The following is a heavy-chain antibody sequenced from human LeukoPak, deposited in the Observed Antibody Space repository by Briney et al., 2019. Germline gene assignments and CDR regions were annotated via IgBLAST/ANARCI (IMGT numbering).Heavy chain of an antibody. CDR3: ARIGGNDY. D-gene: IGHD4-23*01. J-gene: IGHJ4*02. V-gene: IGHV4-39*01. Sequence: SETLSLTCAVSGGSISSGGYYWAWIRQHPGKGLEWIGDMSYSGSTYYNPSLKSRVTISVDTSKNQFSLKLSSVTAADTAVYYCARIGGNDYWGQGTLVTVSS. CDR1: GGSISSGGYY. CDR2: MSYSGST.